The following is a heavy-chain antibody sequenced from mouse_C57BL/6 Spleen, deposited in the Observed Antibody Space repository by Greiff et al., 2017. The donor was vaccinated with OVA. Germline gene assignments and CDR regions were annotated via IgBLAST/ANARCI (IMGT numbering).Heavy chain of an antibody. Sequence: QVQLKESGPELVKPGASVKISCKASGYAFSSSWMNWVKQRPGKGLEWIGRIYPGDGDTNYNGKFKGKATLTADKSSSTAYMQLSSLTSEDSAVYFCARSKEAYFDYWGQGTTLTVSS. CDR2: IYPGDGDT. CDR1: GYAFSSSW. CDR3: ARSKEAYFDY. V-gene: IGHV1-82*01. J-gene: IGHJ2*01.